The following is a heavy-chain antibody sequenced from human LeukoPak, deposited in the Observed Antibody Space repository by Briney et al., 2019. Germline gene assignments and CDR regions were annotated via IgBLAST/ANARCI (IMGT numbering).Heavy chain of an antibody. CDR2: IGADNGNT. V-gene: IGHV1-18*01. Sequence: ASVKVSCKASGYTFTSYGITWVRQAPGQGLEWMGWIGADNGNTKYAQKVQGRVTMTTDTSTSTAYMELRSLRSDDTAMFYCARSPIVGPTRVDYWGQGTLVTVSS. D-gene: IGHD1-26*01. CDR1: GYTFTSYG. J-gene: IGHJ4*02. CDR3: ARSPIVGPTRVDY.